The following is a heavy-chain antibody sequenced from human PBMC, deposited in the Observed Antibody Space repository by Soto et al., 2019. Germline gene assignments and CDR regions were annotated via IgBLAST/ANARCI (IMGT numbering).Heavy chain of an antibody. CDR1: GGSISTYY. J-gene: IGHJ6*02. V-gene: IGHV4-59*01. Sequence: PSETLSLTCSVSGGSISTYYWSWIRQPPGKGLEWIGYIYFSGTTTYNPSLQSRVTISVDTSQNQFSLQISSVTAADTAVYYCTRGDGIQLSSLDGRYFYYTMDVWGQGTTVTVSS. CDR3: TRGDGIQLSSLDGRYFYYTMDV. D-gene: IGHD5-18*01. CDR2: IYFSGTT.